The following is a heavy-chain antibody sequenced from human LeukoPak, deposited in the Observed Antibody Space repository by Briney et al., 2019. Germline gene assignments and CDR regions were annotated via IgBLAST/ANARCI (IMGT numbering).Heavy chain of an antibody. D-gene: IGHD2-2*01. CDR2: IYYGGST. Sequence: PSETLSLTCTVSGGSISSYYWSWIRQPPGKGLEWIGYIYYGGSTNYNPSLKSRVTISVDTSKNQFSLKLSSVTAADTAVYYCARDAYCSSTSCYPSNWGQGTLVTVSS. CDR3: ARDAYCSSTSCYPSN. CDR1: GGSISSYY. J-gene: IGHJ4*02. V-gene: IGHV4-59*01.